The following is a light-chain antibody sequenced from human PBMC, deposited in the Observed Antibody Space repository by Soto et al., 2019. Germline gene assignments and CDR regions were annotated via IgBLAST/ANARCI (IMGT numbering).Light chain of an antibody. CDR3: QQYYSTPPVT. Sequence: DIVMTQSPDSLAVSLGERATINCKSSQSVLYSSNNKNYLAWYQQKPGQPPKLLIYWASTRESGVPDRFSGSGSGTDFPLTISSLQAEDVALYYCQQYYSTPPVTFGPGTKVDIK. J-gene: IGKJ3*01. V-gene: IGKV4-1*01. CDR2: WAS. CDR1: QSVLYSSNNKNY.